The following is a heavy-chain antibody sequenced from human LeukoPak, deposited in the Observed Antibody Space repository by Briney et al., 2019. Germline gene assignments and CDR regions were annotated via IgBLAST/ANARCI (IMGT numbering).Heavy chain of an antibody. CDR3: ARGTGTPYWYFDL. Sequence: GGSLRLSCAASGFTFSSYGMHWVRQAPGKGLEWVAVISYDGSNKYYADSVKGRFTISRDNAKNSLYLQMNSLRAEDTAVYYCARGTGTPYWYFDLWGRGTLVTVSS. V-gene: IGHV3-30*03. J-gene: IGHJ2*01. CDR1: GFTFSSYG. D-gene: IGHD1-1*01. CDR2: ISYDGSNK.